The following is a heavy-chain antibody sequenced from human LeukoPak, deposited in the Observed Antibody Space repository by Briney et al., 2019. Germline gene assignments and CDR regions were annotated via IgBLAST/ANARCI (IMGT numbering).Heavy chain of an antibody. CDR2: ISHDGSNQ. V-gene: IGHV3-30-3*01. J-gene: IGHJ4*02. Sequence: GGSLRLSCAASGFTFSSYPMHWVRQAPGKGLGWVAVISHDGSNQIYADSVKGRFTISRDNSKNTLYLQMNSLRADDTAMYYCASDGMGFTAAGLDYWGQGTLVTVSS. CDR1: GFTFSSYP. CDR3: ASDGMGFTAAGLDY. D-gene: IGHD6-13*01.